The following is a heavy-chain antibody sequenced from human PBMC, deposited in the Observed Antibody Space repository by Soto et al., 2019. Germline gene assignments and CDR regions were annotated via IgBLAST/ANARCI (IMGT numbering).Heavy chain of an antibody. CDR2: IVVGSGNT. D-gene: IGHD3-22*01. J-gene: IGHJ4*02. Sequence: WTSVKVSCKASGFTFTSSAGQWLRQAHGPRLERLGWIVVGSGNTNYAQKFQERLTITRAMSTSTAYMELSSRRSQDTAVSYCAGARLKYYYDSSRYPWGEATLLTVSS. CDR3: AGARLKYYYDSSRYP. V-gene: IGHV1-58*01. CDR1: GFTFTSSA.